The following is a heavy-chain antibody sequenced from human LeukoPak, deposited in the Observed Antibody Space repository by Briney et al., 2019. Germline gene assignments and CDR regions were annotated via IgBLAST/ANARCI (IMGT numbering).Heavy chain of an antibody. CDR3: AKDRSGSYYVRDAFDI. J-gene: IGHJ3*02. D-gene: IGHD1-26*01. Sequence: GGSLRVSCAASGFTFSSYARSWVRQAPGKGLEWVSAISGSGGSTYYADSVKGRFTISRDNSKNTLYLQMNSLRAEDTAVYYCAKDRSGSYYVRDAFDIWGQGTMVTVSS. V-gene: IGHV3-23*01. CDR1: GFTFSSYA. CDR2: ISGSGGST.